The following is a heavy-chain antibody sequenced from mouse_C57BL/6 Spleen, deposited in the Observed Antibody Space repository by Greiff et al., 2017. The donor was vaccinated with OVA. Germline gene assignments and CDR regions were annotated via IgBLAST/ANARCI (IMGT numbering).Heavy chain of an antibody. CDR2: IYPRSGNT. J-gene: IGHJ2*01. CDR3: ARGGITTVVRDY. D-gene: IGHD1-1*01. V-gene: IGHV1-81*01. CDR1: GYTFTSYG. Sequence: VQLQQSGAELARPGASVKLSCKASGYTFTSYGISWVKQRTGQGLEWIGEIYPRSGNTYYNEKFKGKATLTADKSSSTAYMELRSLTSEDSAVYFCARGGITTVVRDYWGQGTTLTVSS.